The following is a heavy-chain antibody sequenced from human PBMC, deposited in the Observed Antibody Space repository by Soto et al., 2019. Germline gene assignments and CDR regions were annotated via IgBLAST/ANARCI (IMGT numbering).Heavy chain of an antibody. Sequence: SETLSLTCAVYGGSFSGYYWSWIRQPPGKGLEWIGEINHSGSTNYNPSLKSRVTISVDTSKNQFSLKLSSVTAADTAVYYCARGRYCSSTSCYFYPRSGFDPWGQGTLVTVSS. V-gene: IGHV4-34*01. CDR2: INHSGST. CDR3: ARGRYCSSTSCYFYPRSGFDP. J-gene: IGHJ5*02. D-gene: IGHD2-2*01. CDR1: GGSFSGYY.